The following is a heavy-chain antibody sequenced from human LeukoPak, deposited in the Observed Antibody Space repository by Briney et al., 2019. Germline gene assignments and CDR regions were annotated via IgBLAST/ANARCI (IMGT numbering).Heavy chain of an antibody. Sequence: GGSLRLSCAASGFTFSSYSMNWVRQAPGKGLEWVSSISSSSSYIYYADSVKGRFTISRDNSKNTLYLQMNSLRAEDTAVYYCARAGAAAGTGSPLDYWGQGTLVTVSS. D-gene: IGHD6-13*01. CDR1: GFTFSSYS. V-gene: IGHV3-21*01. CDR2: ISSSSSYI. CDR3: ARAGAAAGTGSPLDY. J-gene: IGHJ4*02.